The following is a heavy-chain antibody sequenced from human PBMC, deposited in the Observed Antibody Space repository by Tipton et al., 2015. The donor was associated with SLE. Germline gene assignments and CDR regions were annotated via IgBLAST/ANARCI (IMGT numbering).Heavy chain of an antibody. CDR1: GGSISSYY. CDR2: VYYSGSA. J-gene: IGHJ2*01. V-gene: IGHV4-59*01. D-gene: IGHD2-2*01. CDR3: ASPGESCSGPSCYDWYFDL. Sequence: GLVKPSETLSLTCGVNGGSISSYYWSWIRQPPGKGLEWIGHVYYSGSADYNPSLKSRVTISVDTSKNQFSLRLSSVTAADTAVYYCASPGESCSGPSCYDWYFDLWGRGTLVTVSS.